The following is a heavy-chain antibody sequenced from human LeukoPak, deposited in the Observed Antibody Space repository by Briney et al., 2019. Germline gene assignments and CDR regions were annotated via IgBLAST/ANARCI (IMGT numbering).Heavy chain of an antibody. J-gene: IGHJ5*02. V-gene: IGHV3-30*18. CDR2: ISYDGSNK. CDR3: AKDLGEMTTVTWNWFDP. CDR1: GFTFSSYG. D-gene: IGHD4-11*01. Sequence: PGGSLRLSCAASGFTFSSYGMHWVRQAPGKGLEWVPVISYDGSNKYYADSVKGRFTISRDNSKNTLYLQMNSLRAEDTAVYYCAKDLGEMTTVTWNWFDPWGQGTLVTVSS.